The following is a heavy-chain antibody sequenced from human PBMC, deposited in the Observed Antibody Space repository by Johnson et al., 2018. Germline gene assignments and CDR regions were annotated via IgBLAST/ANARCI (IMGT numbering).Heavy chain of an antibody. D-gene: IGHD3-10*01. V-gene: IGHV4-59*01. J-gene: IGHJ6*03. Sequence: QVQLQESGPGLVKPSETLSLTCTVSGGSISSYYWSWIRQPPGKGLEWIGYIYYSGSTNYNPSLKSRVTISVDTSKNQFSLKLSSVTAADTAVYYCASGQSGPRASSTYYYMDVWGKGTTVTVSS. CDR1: GGSISSYY. CDR3: ASGQSGPRASSTYYYMDV. CDR2: IYYSGST.